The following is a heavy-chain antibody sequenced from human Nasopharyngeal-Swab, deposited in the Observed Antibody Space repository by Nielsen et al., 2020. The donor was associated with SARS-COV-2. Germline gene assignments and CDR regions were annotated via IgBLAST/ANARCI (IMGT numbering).Heavy chain of an antibody. CDR1: GFTFSSYE. J-gene: IGHJ4*02. V-gene: IGHV3-48*03. Sequence: GESLKISCAASGFTFSSYEMNWVRQAPGKGLEWVSYISSGSTIYYADSVKGRFTISRDNAKNSLYLQMNSLRAEDTAVYYCATDRRRRDYWGQGTLVTVSS. D-gene: IGHD6-25*01. CDR3: ATDRRRRDY. CDR2: ISSGSTI.